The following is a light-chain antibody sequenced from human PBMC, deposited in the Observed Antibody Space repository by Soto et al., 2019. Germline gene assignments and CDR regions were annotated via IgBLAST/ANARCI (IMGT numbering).Light chain of an antibody. CDR2: GAS. V-gene: IGKV3-20*01. Sequence: EIVLTQSPGTLSLSPGERATLSCRASHSVSSNYLAWYQQKSGQAPRLLMYGASTRATGIPDRFSGSGSGTDFTLTISRLEPEDFAVYYCQHYGSSPPYTFVQGTKLEIK. CDR1: HSVSSNY. CDR3: QHYGSSPPYT. J-gene: IGKJ2*01.